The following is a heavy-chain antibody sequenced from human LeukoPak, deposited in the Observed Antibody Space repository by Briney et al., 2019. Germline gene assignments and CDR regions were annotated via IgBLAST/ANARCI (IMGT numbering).Heavy chain of an antibody. CDR3: ARDITQQLAGAYSSYMDV. Sequence: GGSLRLSCAASGFTFSSYTMKWVRQAPGKGLEWVSSISSSSSYIYYADSVKGRFTISRDNAKNSLFLQMNSLRAEDTAVYYCARDITQQLAGAYSSYMDVWGKGTTVTVSS. CDR1: GFTFSSYT. V-gene: IGHV3-21*01. J-gene: IGHJ6*03. D-gene: IGHD6-6*01. CDR2: ISSSSSYI.